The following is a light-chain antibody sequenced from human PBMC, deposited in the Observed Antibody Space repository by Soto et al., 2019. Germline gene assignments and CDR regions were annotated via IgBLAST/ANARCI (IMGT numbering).Light chain of an antibody. CDR3: GTWDSSLSGGV. J-gene: IGLJ1*01. CDR1: SSNIGNNY. V-gene: IGLV1-51*02. Sequence: QSVLTQPPSVSAAPGQKVTISCSGTSSNIGNNYVSWYRQLPGTAPKLLIYEDNKRPLGIPDRFSGSKSGASATLDITGLQTGDEADYYCGTWDSSLSGGVFGSATKLTVL. CDR2: EDN.